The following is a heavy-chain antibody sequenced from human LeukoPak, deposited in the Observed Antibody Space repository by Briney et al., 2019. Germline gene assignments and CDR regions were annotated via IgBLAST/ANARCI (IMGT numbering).Heavy chain of an antibody. D-gene: IGHD6-13*01. CDR3: ARSPGYSSSWYPEIYYYYGMDV. V-gene: IGHV4-34*01. Sequence: SETLSLTCAVYGGSFSGYYWSWIRQPPGKGLEWIGEINHSGSTNYNPSLKSRVTISVDTSKNQFSLKLSSVTAADTAVYYCARSPGYSSSWYPEIYYYYGMDVWGQGTTVTVSS. CDR1: GGSFSGYY. CDR2: INHSGST. J-gene: IGHJ6*02.